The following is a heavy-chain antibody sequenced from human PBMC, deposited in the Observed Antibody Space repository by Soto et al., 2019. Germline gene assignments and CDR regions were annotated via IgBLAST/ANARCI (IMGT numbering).Heavy chain of an antibody. D-gene: IGHD3-10*01. CDR2: ISGNGDRI. J-gene: IGHJ6*02. V-gene: IGHV3-23*01. Sequence: EVQLLESGGGLVQPGGSLRLSCAASGFTFSSYGMSWVRQAPGKGLEWVSRISGNGDRISYADSVKGRFTISRDSSKNTLFLQMNSLRVEDTALYFCAKHYYASGSSLLGMDVWGQGTTVTVSS. CDR1: GFTFSSYG. CDR3: AKHYYASGSSLLGMDV.